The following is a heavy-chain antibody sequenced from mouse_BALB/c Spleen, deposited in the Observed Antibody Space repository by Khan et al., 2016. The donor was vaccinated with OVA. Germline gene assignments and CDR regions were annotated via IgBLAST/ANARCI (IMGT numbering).Heavy chain of an antibody. V-gene: IGHV5-6*01. Sequence: EVELVESGGDFVRPGGSLKLSCAASGFTFSTYGMSWVRQTPDKRLEWVATINTGGAYTYYPDTVKGRFTISRDNAKNTLYLQLSSLKSEDTAIYYCARLAYYYNSRGFAYWGRGTMVTVSA. J-gene: IGHJ3*01. CDR2: INTGGAYT. CDR1: GFTFSTYG. CDR3: ARLAYYYNSRGFAY. D-gene: IGHD1-1*01.